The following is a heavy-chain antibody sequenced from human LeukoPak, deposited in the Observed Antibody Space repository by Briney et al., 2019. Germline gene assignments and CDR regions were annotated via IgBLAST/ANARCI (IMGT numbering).Heavy chain of an antibody. J-gene: IGHJ5*02. V-gene: IGHV4-34*01. CDR1: GASFSGYY. D-gene: IGHD3-10*01. Sequence: PSETLSLTCAVYGASFSGYYWSWIRQPPGKGLEWIGEINHSGSTNYNPSLKSRVTISVDTSKNQFSLKLSSVTAADTAVYYCARGRRGWFGGINWFDPWGQGTLVTVSS. CDR2: INHSGST. CDR3: ARGRRGWFGGINWFDP.